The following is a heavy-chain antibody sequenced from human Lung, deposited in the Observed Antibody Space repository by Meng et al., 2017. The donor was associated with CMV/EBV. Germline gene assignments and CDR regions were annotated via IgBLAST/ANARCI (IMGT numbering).Heavy chain of an antibody. CDR3: ARDRTGDCSSTSCYNYYYYYGMDV. V-gene: IGHV1-69*05. J-gene: IGHJ6*02. CDR2: IIPIFGIA. CDR1: GGTFSSYA. Sequence: SVXVYCXASGGTFSSYAFSWVRQAPGQGLEWMGGIIPIFGIANYAQKFQGRVTVTTDESTSTAYMELSSLRSEDTALYYCARDRTGDCSSTSCYNYYYYYGMDVWDQGXTVTVSS. D-gene: IGHD2-2*02.